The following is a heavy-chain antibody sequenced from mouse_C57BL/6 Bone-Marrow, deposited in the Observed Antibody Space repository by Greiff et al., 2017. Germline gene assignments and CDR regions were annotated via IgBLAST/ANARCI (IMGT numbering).Heavy chain of an antibody. Sequence: ESGPGLVKPSQSLSLTCSVTGYSITSGYSWNWIRQFPGNKLEWMGYISYDGSNNYNPSLKNRISITRDTSKNQFFLKLNSVTTEDTATYYCARVGLGWYFDVWGTGTTVTVSS. J-gene: IGHJ1*03. CDR2: ISYDGSN. CDR1: GYSITSGYS. D-gene: IGHD4-1*01. V-gene: IGHV3-6*01. CDR3: ARVGLGWYFDV.